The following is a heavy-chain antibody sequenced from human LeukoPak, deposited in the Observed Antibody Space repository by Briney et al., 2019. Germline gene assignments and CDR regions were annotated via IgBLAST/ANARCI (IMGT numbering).Heavy chain of an antibody. J-gene: IGHJ5*02. Sequence: SQTLSLTCAISGDSVSSNSAAWNWIRQSPSRGLEWLGRTYYRSKWYNDYPVSVKSRITINPDTSKNQFSLQLNSVTPEDTAVYHCARSPPGIAAAVFWFDPWGQGTLVTVSS. D-gene: IGHD6-13*01. CDR2: TYYRSKWYN. CDR1: GDSVSSNSAA. CDR3: ARSPPGIAAAVFWFDP. V-gene: IGHV6-1*01.